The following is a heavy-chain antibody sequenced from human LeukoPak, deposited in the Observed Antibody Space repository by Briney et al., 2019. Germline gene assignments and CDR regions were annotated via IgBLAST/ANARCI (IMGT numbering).Heavy chain of an antibody. J-gene: IGHJ5*02. V-gene: IGHV3-23*01. CDR3: AKFPPIYCSGGSCPHWFDP. CDR1: GFTFSSYA. D-gene: IGHD2-15*01. Sequence: GGSLRLSCAASGFTFSSYAMSWVRQAPGKGLEWVSAISGSGGSTYYADSVKGRSTISRDNSKNTLSLQMNSLRAEDTAVYYCAKFPPIYCSGGSCPHWFDPWGQGTLVTVSS. CDR2: ISGSGGST.